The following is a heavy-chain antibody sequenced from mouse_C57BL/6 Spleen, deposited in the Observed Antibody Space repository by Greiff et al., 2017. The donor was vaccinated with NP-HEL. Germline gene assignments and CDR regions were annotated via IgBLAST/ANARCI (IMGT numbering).Heavy chain of an antibody. J-gene: IGHJ1*03. V-gene: IGHV1-52*01. CDR1: GYTFTSYW. D-gene: IGHD1-1*01. Sequence: QVQLQQPGAELVRPGSSVKLSCKASGYTFTSYWMHWVKQRPIQGLEWIGNIDPSDSETHYNQKFKDKATLTVDKSSSTAYMQLSSLTSEDSAVYYCARPGSSPHWYFDVWGTGTTVTVSS. CDR3: ARPGSSPHWYFDV. CDR2: IDPSDSET.